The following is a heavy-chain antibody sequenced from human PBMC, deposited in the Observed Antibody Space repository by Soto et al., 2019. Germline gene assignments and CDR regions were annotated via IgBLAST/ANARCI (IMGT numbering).Heavy chain of an antibody. J-gene: IGHJ4*02. D-gene: IGHD5-12*01. Sequence: QVQLQESGPGLVKPSGTLSLTCTVSTGSISNYYWSWIRQPPGKGLEWIGYIYYSGNTNYNPSLKSRVTISVDTSKNQFSLRLSSVTAADTAVYYCARESSGWLQFGGQGTLVTVSS. CDR3: ARESSGWLQF. V-gene: IGHV4-59*01. CDR2: IYYSGNT. CDR1: TGSISNYY.